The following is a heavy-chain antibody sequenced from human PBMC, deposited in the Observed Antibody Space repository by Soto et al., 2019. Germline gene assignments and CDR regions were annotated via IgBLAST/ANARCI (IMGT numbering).Heavy chain of an antibody. D-gene: IGHD3-10*01. V-gene: IGHV3-30*18. CDR2: ISYDGSDQ. CDR1: GFTFSSYG. J-gene: IGHJ4*02. CDR3: AKDTGADY. Sequence: QVQLVESGGGVVQPGRSLRLSCAASGFTFSSYGMYWLRQAPGKGLEWVARISYDGSDQFYGDSVKGRFTISRDNSKNILYVQMNSLRSEDTAVYYCAKDTGADYWGQGTVVTVSA.